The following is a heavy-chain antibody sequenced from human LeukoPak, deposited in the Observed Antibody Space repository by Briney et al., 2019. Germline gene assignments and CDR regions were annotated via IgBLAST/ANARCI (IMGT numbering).Heavy chain of an antibody. CDR1: GYTFTGYY. Sequence: ASVKVSCKASGYTFTGYYMHWVRQAPGQGLEWMGWINPNSGGTNYAQKLQGRVTMTRDTSISTAYMELSRLRSDDTAVYYCARDVRFGESDAFDIWGQGTMVTVSS. J-gene: IGHJ3*02. CDR3: ARDVRFGESDAFDI. V-gene: IGHV1-2*02. CDR2: INPNSGGT. D-gene: IGHD3-10*01.